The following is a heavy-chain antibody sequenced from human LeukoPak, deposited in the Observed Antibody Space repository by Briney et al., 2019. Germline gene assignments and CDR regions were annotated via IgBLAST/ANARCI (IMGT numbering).Heavy chain of an antibody. Sequence: GASVKVSCKASGYTFTSYGISWVRQAPGQGLEWMGWISAHNGNTNYAQKLQGRVTMTTDTSTSTAYMELRSLRSDDTAVYYCATPTRVAGKKKGAFDIWGQGTMVTVSS. CDR2: ISAHNGNT. CDR3: ATPTRVAGKKKGAFDI. J-gene: IGHJ3*02. D-gene: IGHD6-19*01. V-gene: IGHV1-18*01. CDR1: GYTFTSYG.